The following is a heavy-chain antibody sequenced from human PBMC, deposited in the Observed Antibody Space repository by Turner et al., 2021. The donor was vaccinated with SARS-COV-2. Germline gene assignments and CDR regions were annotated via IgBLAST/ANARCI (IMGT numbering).Heavy chain of an antibody. CDR2: FYHSWGT. CDR1: GSSVSSGSHP. Sequence: QVQLQESGPGLVKPSETLSLTCTVSGSSVSSGSHPWSWARQPPGKGLEWIGYFYHSWGTNYNPSLKSRVTISMDTSKNQFSLKLSSVTAADTAVYYCATYIAGAGGTGYWGQGTLVTVSS. CDR3: ATYIAGAGGTGY. D-gene: IGHD6-13*01. J-gene: IGHJ4*02. V-gene: IGHV4-61*01.